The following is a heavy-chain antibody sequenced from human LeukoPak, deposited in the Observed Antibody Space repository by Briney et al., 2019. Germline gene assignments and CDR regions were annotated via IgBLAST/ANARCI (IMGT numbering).Heavy chain of an antibody. J-gene: IGHJ4*02. V-gene: IGHV3-23*01. D-gene: IGHD1-26*01. CDR1: GFTFSSYA. CDR3: AKGQKWELPLDF. Sequence: PGGSLRLSCAASGFTFSSYAMTWVRQAPGKGLEWVSAISDSGRSTYYADSVKGRFTISRDISKSTLYLQMNSLRAEDTALYSCAKGQKWELPLDFWGQGTLVTASS. CDR2: ISDSGRST.